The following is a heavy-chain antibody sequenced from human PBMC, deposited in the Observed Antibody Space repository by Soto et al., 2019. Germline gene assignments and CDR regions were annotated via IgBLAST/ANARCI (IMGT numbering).Heavy chain of an antibody. CDR3: ARLSGSYNDRYFDS. CDR2: VYYNGNT. CDR1: GGSTSSSRYQ. D-gene: IGHD1-26*01. Sequence: QLQLQESGPGLVKPSETLSLTCTVSGGSTSSSRYQWVGIRQPPGKGLEWIGNVYYNGNTYYNPSLKSRLTITVDTSNNQFSLKVTSVTAADTAVYYCARLSGSYNDRYFDSWGQGTLVTVSS. V-gene: IGHV4-39*01. J-gene: IGHJ4*02.